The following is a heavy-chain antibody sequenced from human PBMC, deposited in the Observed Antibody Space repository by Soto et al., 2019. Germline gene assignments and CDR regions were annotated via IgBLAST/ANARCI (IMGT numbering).Heavy chain of an antibody. J-gene: IGHJ6*02. Sequence: GASVKVSCKASGYTFTGYYMHWVRQAPGQGLEWMGWINPNSGGTNYAQKFQGWVTMTRDTSISTAYMELSRLRSDDTAVYYCARGRGYSYGSGYYYYGMDVWGQGTTVTV. CDR3: ARGRGYSYGSGYYYYGMDV. V-gene: IGHV1-2*04. CDR1: GYTFTGYY. D-gene: IGHD5-18*01. CDR2: INPNSGGT.